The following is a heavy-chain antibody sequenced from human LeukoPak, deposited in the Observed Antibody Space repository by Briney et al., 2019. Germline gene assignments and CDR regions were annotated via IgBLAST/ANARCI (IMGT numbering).Heavy chain of an antibody. CDR1: GGSISSGGYS. CDR3: ARGYGSGSYYLNWFDP. V-gene: IGHV4-30-4*07. J-gene: IGHJ5*02. D-gene: IGHD3-10*01. CDR2: IYYSGST. Sequence: PSETLSLTCAVSGGSISSGGYSWSWIRQPPGKGLEWIGYIYYSGSTYYNPSLKSRVTISVDTSKNQFSLKLSSVTAADTAVYYCARGYGSGSYYLNWFDPWGQGTLVTVSS.